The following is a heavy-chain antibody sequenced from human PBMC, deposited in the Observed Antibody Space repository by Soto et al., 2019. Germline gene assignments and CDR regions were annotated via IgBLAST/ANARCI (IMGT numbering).Heavy chain of an antibody. J-gene: IGHJ3*01. CDR2: ISYSGST. Sequence: QVPLQESGPGLVRPSQTLSLTCTVSAGSISTINYYWSWIRQHPEKGLEWIGYISYSGSTFYHSSLKSRVTISLDTSKKQFSLTLTSVAAADTAVYYCARSAQWDGFDPWGQGTMVTVSS. CDR3: ARSAQWDGFDP. CDR1: AGSISTINYY. D-gene: IGHD2-8*01. V-gene: IGHV4-31*03.